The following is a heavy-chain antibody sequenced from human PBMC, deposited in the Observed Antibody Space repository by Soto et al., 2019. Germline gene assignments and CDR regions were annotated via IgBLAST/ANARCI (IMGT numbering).Heavy chain of an antibody. V-gene: IGHV3-23*01. CDR1: GFIFSSYA. Sequence: EVQLLESGGGLVQPGGSLRLSCAASGFIFSSYAMSWVRQAPGKGLEWVSAISGSGGNTYYADSVKGRFTISRDNSKNTLYLQMNSLRVEDTAVYYCAAVHVEGTVTYYYGMDVWDQGTTVTVSS. CDR3: AAVHVEGTVTYYYGMDV. D-gene: IGHD4-4*01. J-gene: IGHJ6*02. CDR2: ISGSGGNT.